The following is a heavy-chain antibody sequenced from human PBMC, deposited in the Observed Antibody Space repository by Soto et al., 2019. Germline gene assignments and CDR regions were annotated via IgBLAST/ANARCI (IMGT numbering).Heavy chain of an antibody. D-gene: IGHD3-3*01. Sequence: PSETLSLTCAVSGCSISSYYWRWCRQPAGKGLEWIGRIYTSGSTNYNPSLKSRVTMSVDTSKNQFSLKLSSVTAADTAVYYCARGTYYDFWSGLGGWFDPWGQGTLVTVSS. CDR1: GCSISSYY. CDR2: IYTSGST. V-gene: IGHV4-59*10. J-gene: IGHJ5*02. CDR3: ARGTYYDFWSGLGGWFDP.